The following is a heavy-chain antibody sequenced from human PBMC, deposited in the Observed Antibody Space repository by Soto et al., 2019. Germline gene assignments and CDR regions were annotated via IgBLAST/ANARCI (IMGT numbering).Heavy chain of an antibody. CDR2: IIPIFGTA. CDR1: GGTFSSYA. Sequence: SVKVSCKASGGTFSSYAISWVRQAPGQGLEWMGGIIPIFGTANYAQKFQGRVTITADESTSTAYMELSSLRSEDTAVYYCARGGSPYSSSSGGMDVWGQGTTVTVS. V-gene: IGHV1-69*13. J-gene: IGHJ6*02. D-gene: IGHD6-6*01. CDR3: ARGGSPYSSSSGGMDV.